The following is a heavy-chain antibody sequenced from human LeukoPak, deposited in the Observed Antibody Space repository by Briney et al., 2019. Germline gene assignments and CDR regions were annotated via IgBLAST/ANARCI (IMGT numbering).Heavy chain of an antibody. J-gene: IGHJ4*02. D-gene: IGHD3-22*01. CDR2: IYTSGSA. Sequence: PSETLSLTCTVSGGSISSYYWSWIRQPAGKGLEWIGRIYTSGSANYNPSLKSRVTMSVDTPKNQFSLKLSSVTAADTAVYYCARGYDSSGYYYFFDYWGQGTLVTVSS. V-gene: IGHV4-4*07. CDR1: GGSISSYY. CDR3: ARGYDSSGYYYFFDY.